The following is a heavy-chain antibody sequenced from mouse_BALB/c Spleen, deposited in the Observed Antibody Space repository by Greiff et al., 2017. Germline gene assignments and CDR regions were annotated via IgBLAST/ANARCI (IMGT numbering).Heavy chain of an antibody. D-gene: IGHD2-1*01. CDR1: GYTFTSYW. CDR3: ARFGNYAWFAY. V-gene: IGHV1S26*01. CDR2: INPSTGYT. Sequence: QVQLQQSGPELVKPGASVKMSCKASGYTFTSYWMHWVKQRPGQGLEWIGYINPSTGYTEYNQKFKDKATLTADKSSSTAYMQLSSLTSEDSAVYYCARFGNYAWFAYWGQGTLVTVSA. J-gene: IGHJ3*01.